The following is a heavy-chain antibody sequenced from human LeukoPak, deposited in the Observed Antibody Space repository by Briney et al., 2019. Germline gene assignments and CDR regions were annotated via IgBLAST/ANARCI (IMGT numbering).Heavy chain of an antibody. Sequence: GETLKISCKGSGYGFTSYWIGWVRRMPGKGLEWMGIIYPGDSDTRYSPSFQGQVTISADKSISTACLQWSSLKASDTAMYYCARSYGPKPHDAFDIWGQGTMVTVSS. CDR1: GYGFTSYW. D-gene: IGHD4/OR15-4a*01. CDR2: IYPGDSDT. CDR3: ARSYGPKPHDAFDI. V-gene: IGHV5-51*01. J-gene: IGHJ3*02.